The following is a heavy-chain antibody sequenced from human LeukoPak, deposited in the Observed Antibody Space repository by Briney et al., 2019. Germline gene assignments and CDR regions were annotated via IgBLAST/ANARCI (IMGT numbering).Heavy chain of an antibody. Sequence: GGSLRLSCAASGFTFSSYAMNCVRQAPGKGLEWVSATSGSGDSTYYADSVKGRFTIPRDNSKNTLYLQMNSLRAHDTAVYYCAKGPGSYYYYAMDVSGQGAT. CDR1: GFTFSSYA. CDR2: TSGSGDST. V-gene: IGHV3-23*01. CDR3: AKGPGSYYYYAMDV. D-gene: IGHD3-10*01. J-gene: IGHJ6*02.